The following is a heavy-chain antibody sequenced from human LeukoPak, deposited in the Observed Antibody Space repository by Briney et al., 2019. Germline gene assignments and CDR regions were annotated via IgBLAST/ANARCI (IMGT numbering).Heavy chain of an antibody. D-gene: IGHD3-16*01. Sequence: PGGSLRLSCAASGFTFSSYAMSWVRQAPGKGLEWVSAISGSGDSTYYGDSVKGRFTISRDNAKNSLYLRMSNLRAEDTAVYFCARGGGLDVWGQGATVTVSS. CDR3: ARGGGLDV. CDR2: ISGSGDST. V-gene: IGHV3-23*01. CDR1: GFTFSSYA. J-gene: IGHJ6*02.